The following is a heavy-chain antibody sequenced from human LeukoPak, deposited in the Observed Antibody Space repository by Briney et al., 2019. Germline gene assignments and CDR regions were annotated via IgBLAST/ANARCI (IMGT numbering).Heavy chain of an antibody. CDR1: GGSLRSTY. Sequence: EALSLTCTDPGGSLRSTYWSWLRQPPGKGLGWSGDIYYSGSIIYNPTPLSRVTISVVTSKNQFSLKLSSVTAADTAVYYCARVSSMIPGYPYDYWGQGTLVTVSS. J-gene: IGHJ4*02. CDR2: IYYSGSI. CDR3: ARVSSMIPGYPYDY. V-gene: IGHV4-59*01. D-gene: IGHD3-22*01.